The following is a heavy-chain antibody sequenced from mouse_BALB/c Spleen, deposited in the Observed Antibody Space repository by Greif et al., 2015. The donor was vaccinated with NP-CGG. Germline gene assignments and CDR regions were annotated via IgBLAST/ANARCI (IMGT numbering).Heavy chain of an antibody. D-gene: IGHD1-2*01. CDR3: ARDPSHYYGSDY. V-gene: IGHV1S81*02. J-gene: IGHJ2*01. CDR1: GYTFTSYW. Sequence: QVQLQQSGAELVKPGASVKLSCKASGYTFTSYWMHWVKQRPGQGLEWIGEINPSNGRTNYNEKFKSKATLTVDKSSSTAYMQLSSLTSEDSAVYYCARDPSHYYGSDYWGQGTTLTVSS. CDR2: INPSNGRT.